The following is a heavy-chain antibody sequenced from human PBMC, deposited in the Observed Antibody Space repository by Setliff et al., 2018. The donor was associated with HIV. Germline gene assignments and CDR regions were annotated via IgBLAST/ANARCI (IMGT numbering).Heavy chain of an antibody. V-gene: IGHV3-30*02. CDR2: MRYDGSNK. J-gene: IGHJ4*02. Sequence: LRLSCAASGFTFSDYDIHWVRQAPGKGQEWVAFMRYDGSNKDYADSVKGRFTISRDNSKNTLYLEMTSLRAEDTAVYHCAKDMNYNNDYPGVLGSWGRGTLVTVSS. CDR3: AKDMNYNNDYPGVLGS. CDR1: GFTFSDYD. D-gene: IGHD3-16*01.